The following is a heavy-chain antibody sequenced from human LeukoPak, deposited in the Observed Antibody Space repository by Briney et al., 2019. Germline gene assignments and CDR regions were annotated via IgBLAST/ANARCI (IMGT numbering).Heavy chain of an antibody. D-gene: IGHD3-22*01. CDR1: GGTFSSYA. J-gene: IGHJ4*02. CDR2: IIPIFGTA. V-gene: IGHV1-69*13. Sequence: GASVKVSCKASGGTFSSYAISWVRQAPGQGLEWMGGIIPIFGTANYAQKFQGRVTITADESTSTAYMELSSLRSEDTAVYYCARGAMIVVVMSPVDFWGQGTLVTVSS. CDR3: ARGAMIVVVMSPVDF.